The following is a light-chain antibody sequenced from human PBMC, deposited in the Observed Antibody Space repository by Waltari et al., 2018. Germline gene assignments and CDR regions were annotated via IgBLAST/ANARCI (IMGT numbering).Light chain of an antibody. CDR3: YSYAGSSV. CDR2: EGG. Sequence: QSALTQPASVSGSPGQSITISCTGTTSDIENFNLVSWYQQHPGKAPKLIIYEGGKRPSGVSDRLTVSKSGNTASLTISGLQAEDEADYFCYSYAGSSVFGTGTKVTVL. J-gene: IGLJ1*01. CDR1: TSDIENFNL. V-gene: IGLV2-23*01.